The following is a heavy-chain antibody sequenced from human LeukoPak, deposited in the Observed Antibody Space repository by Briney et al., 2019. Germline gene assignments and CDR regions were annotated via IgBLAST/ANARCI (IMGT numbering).Heavy chain of an antibody. CDR1: GYTLTELS. CDR3: AGRYFDFADY. J-gene: IGHJ4*02. V-gene: IGHV1-24*01. CDR2: FDPEDGET. D-gene: IGHD3-9*01. Sequence: GASVRVSCKVSGYTLTELSMHWVRQAPGKGLEWMGGFDPEDGETIYAQKFQGRVTMTENTSTDTAYMELSSLRSEDTAVYYCAGRYFDFADYWGQGTLVTVSS.